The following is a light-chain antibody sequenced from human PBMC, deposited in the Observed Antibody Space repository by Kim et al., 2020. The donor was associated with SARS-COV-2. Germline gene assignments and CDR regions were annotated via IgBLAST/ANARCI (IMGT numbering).Light chain of an antibody. CDR3: QSYDSSNQGVV. V-gene: IGLV6-57*03. Sequence: VTISGTRSSGSIASNYVQWYQQRPGSAPTTVIYEDNQRPSGVPDRFSGSIDSSSNSASLTISGLKTEDEADYYCQSYDSSNQGVVFGGGTQLTVL. J-gene: IGLJ2*01. CDR1: SGSIASNY. CDR2: EDN.